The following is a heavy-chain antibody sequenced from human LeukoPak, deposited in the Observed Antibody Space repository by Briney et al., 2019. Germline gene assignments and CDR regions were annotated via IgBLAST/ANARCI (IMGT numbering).Heavy chain of an antibody. V-gene: IGHV5-51*01. CDR2: IYPGDSDT. D-gene: IGHD6-19*01. CDR3: ARTTYDYSSGWVDAFDM. CDR1: GYSFTSYW. Sequence: GESLKISCKGSGYSFTSYWIGWVRQMPGKGLEWMGIIYPGDSDTRYSPSFQGQVTISADKSISTAYLQWSSLKASDTAMYYCARTTYDYSSGWVDAFDMWGQGTMVTVSS. J-gene: IGHJ3*02.